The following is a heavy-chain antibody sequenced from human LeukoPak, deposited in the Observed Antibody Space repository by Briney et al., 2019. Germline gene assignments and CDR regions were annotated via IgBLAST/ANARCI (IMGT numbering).Heavy chain of an antibody. J-gene: IGHJ5*02. CDR1: GYSFTNYW. Sequence: GESLKISCKGSGYSFTNYWIGWVRPMPGKGLEWMGIIYPGGSDTRYSPSFQDQVTISADKSISTAYLQWSSLKASDTAMYYCARGAHNTMVRTNWFDPWGQGTLVTVSS. CDR3: ARGAHNTMVRTNWFDP. CDR2: IYPGGSDT. V-gene: IGHV5-51*01. D-gene: IGHD3-10*01.